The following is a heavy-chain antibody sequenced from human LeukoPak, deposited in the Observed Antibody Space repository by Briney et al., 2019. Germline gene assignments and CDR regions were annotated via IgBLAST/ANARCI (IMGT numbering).Heavy chain of an antibody. CDR2: IYYSGST. V-gene: IGHV4-39*01. Sequence: KTSETLSLTCTVSGGSISSSSYYWGWIRQPPGKGLEWIGSIYYSGSTYYNPSLKSRVTISVDTSKNQFSLKLSSVTAADTAVYYCARHQPYGLQYAFDIWGQGTMVTVSS. J-gene: IGHJ3*02. CDR1: GGSISSSSYY. CDR3: ARHQPYGLQYAFDI. D-gene: IGHD4-11*01.